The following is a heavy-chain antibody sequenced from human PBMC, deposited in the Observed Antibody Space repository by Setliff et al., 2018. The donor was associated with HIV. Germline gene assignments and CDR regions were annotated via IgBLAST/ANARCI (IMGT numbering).Heavy chain of an antibody. Sequence: SVKVSCKASGGTFSSYAISGVRQAPGQGLEWMGGIIPIFGTANYAKKFQGRVTITTDESTSTAYMELSSLRSEDTAVYYCASHEVDDSSGYYEGWYFDYWGQGTLVTVSS. CDR2: IIPIFGTA. CDR3: ASHEVDDSSGYYEGWYFDY. D-gene: IGHD3-22*01. J-gene: IGHJ4*02. CDR1: GGTFSSYA. V-gene: IGHV1-69*05.